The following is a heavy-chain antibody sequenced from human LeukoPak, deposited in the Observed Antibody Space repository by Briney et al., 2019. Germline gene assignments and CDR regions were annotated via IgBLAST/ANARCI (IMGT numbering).Heavy chain of an antibody. V-gene: IGHV3-48*04. CDR1: GFTFSSYA. CDR2: ISSSSSTI. D-gene: IGHD6-6*01. CDR3: ARGSSWVAFDY. J-gene: IGHJ4*02. Sequence: PGGSLRLSCAASGFTFSSYAMHWVRQAPGKGLEWVSYISSSSSTIYYADSVKGRFTISRDNAKNSLYLQMNSLRAEDTAVYYCARGSSWVAFDYWGQGTLVTVSS.